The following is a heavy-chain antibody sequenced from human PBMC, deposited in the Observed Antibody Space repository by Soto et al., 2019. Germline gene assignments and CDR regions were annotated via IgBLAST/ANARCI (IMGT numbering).Heavy chain of an antibody. CDR2: MYNTGST. CDR3: ARDLWGYCGADCYPLDV. V-gene: IGHV4-59*01. D-gene: IGHD2-21*02. CDR1: GGSISSYY. J-gene: IGHJ6*02. Sequence: SETLSLTCTVSGGSISSYYWSWIRQPPGKGLEWIGYMYNTGSTIYNPSLKSRVTISVDTSKNQFSLKLNSVTAADTAAYYCARDLWGYCGADCYPLDVWGQGTTVTVSS.